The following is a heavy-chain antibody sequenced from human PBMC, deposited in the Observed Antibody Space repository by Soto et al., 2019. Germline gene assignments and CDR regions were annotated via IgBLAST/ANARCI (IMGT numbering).Heavy chain of an antibody. CDR3: ARHGGYYFDY. D-gene: IGHD3-16*01. V-gene: IGHV4-34*01. CDR2: IGHSGGT. Sequence: QVQLQQWGAGLLKPSETLSVTCAVYGGSFSGYYWSWIRQPPGKGLEWIGEIGHSGGTVYNPSLENRVAISGDSSNNQFSLKLNSVTVADTAIYYCARHGGYYFDYWGQGAPVTVSS. J-gene: IGHJ4*02. CDR1: GGSFSGYY.